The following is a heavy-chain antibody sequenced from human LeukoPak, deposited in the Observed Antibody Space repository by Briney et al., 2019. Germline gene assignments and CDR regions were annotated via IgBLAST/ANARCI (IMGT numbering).Heavy chain of an antibody. J-gene: IGHJ4*02. V-gene: IGHV3-74*03. CDR1: GFTFSNHW. CDR3: ARTRGSWFSDY. D-gene: IGHD6-13*01. Sequence: GGSLRLSCTASGFTFSNHWMNWVRQAPGKGLVWVSRINTDGRSTTYADSVKGRFTISRDNTKNSLYLQMSSLRAEDTAVYFCARTRGSWFSDYWGQGALVTVSS. CDR2: INTDGRST.